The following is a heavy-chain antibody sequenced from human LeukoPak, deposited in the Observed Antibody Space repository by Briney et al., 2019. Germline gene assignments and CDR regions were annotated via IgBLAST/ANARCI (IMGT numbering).Heavy chain of an antibody. CDR1: GSTFSSYW. J-gene: IGHJ4*02. Sequence: GGPLSSSCAAPGSTFSSYWLSWARKVPGKGREWVANKKQDGSEKYYVDSVKGRFTISRDNAKNSLYLQMNSLRAEDTAVYYCARVASVDYDSSGYYYFDYWGQGTLVTVSS. V-gene: IGHV3-7*01. D-gene: IGHD3-22*01. CDR2: KKQDGSEK. CDR3: ARVASVDYDSSGYYYFDY.